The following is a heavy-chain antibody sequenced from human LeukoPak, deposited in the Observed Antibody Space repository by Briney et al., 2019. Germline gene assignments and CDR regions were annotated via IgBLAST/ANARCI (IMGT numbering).Heavy chain of an antibody. Sequence: GRSLRLSCAASGFTFSSYGMHWVRQAPGKGLEWVSSISSSSSYIYYADSVKGRFTISRDNAKNSLYLQMNSLRAEDTAVYYCARVSYCSSTSCYGVNAFDIWGQGTMVTVSS. J-gene: IGHJ3*02. CDR1: GFTFSSYG. D-gene: IGHD2-2*01. CDR2: ISSSSSYI. V-gene: IGHV3-21*01. CDR3: ARVSYCSSTSCYGVNAFDI.